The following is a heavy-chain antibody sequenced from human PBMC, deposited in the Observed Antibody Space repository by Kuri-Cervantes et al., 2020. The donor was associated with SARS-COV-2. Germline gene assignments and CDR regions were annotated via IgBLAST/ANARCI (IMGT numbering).Heavy chain of an antibody. V-gene: IGHV3-74*01. D-gene: IGHD2-15*01. CDR3: ARDLTLGYCSGGSCYYYYYGMDV. CDR2: INSDGSST. CDR1: GFTFSSYW. Sequence: GESLKISCAASGFTFSSYWMHWVRQAPGKGLVWVSRINSDGSSTSYADSVKGRSTISRDNAKNTLYLQTNSLRAEDTAVYYCARDLTLGYCSGGSCYYYYYGMDVWGQGTTVTVSS. J-gene: IGHJ6*02.